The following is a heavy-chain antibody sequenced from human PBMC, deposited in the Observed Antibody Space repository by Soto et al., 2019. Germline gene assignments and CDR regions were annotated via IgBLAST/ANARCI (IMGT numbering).Heavy chain of an antibody. J-gene: IGHJ6*02. V-gene: IGHV4-34*01. D-gene: IGHD3-3*02. CDR3: VRGQPHRITIFEGVIRAYDYGMDV. CDR2: INYRGSS. Sequence: SETLSLTCAVYGGSFTGYYWTWIRQTPGKGLEWIGEINYRGSSYYNPSLESRISMAVDTSKNQFSLQLRSVTAAATAVYFCVRGQPHRITIFEGVIRAYDYGMDVWGQGTTVTVSS. CDR1: GGSFTGYY.